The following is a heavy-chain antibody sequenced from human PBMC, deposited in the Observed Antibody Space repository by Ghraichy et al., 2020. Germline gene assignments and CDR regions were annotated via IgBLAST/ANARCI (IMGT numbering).Heavy chain of an antibody. V-gene: IGHV3-21*01. D-gene: IGHD4-17*01. J-gene: IGHJ4*02. CDR1: GFTFSTYT. CDR2: ISGSTNYI. Sequence: GESLNISCAASGFTFSTYTMNWVRQAPGKGLEWVSSISGSTNYIYYADSMKGRFTISRDNAKNSLYLQMNSLRAEDTALYYCARGEYGDYALDYWGQGTLVTVSS. CDR3: ARGEYGDYALDY.